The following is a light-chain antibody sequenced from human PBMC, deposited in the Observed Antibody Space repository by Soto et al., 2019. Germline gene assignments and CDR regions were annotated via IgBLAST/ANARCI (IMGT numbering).Light chain of an antibody. CDR1: RSISRY. CDR3: QQSYSTPRLT. V-gene: IGKV1-39*01. J-gene: IGKJ4*01. CDR2: AAS. Sequence: DIQMTQPPSSLSASVGDRVTITCRASRSISRYLNGYQQKPGKAPKFLIYAASSLQSGVPSRFSGSGSGTDFTLTISSLQPEDFATYYCQQSYSTPRLTFGGGTKVEIK.